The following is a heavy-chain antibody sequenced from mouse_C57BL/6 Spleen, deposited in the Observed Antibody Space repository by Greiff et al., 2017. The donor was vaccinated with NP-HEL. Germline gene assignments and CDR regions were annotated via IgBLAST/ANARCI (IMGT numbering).Heavy chain of an antibody. Sequence: EVQLKESGPELVKPGDSVKISCKASGYSFTGYFMNWVMQSHGKSLEWIGRINPYNGDTFYNQKFKGKATLTVDKSSSTAHMELRSLTSEDSAVYYCARGGLWGDWYFDVWGTGTTVTVSS. CDR2: INPYNGDT. J-gene: IGHJ1*03. CDR3: ARGGLWGDWYFDV. V-gene: IGHV1-20*01. CDR1: GYSFTGYF. D-gene: IGHD1-1*02.